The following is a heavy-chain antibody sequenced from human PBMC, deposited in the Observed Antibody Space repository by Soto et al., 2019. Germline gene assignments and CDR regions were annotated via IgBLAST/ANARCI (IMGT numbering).Heavy chain of an antibody. CDR1: GGTFRTAA. CDR3: ARDNDRSQLGGNYYYILDV. CDR2: VMPVFRTP. V-gene: IGHV1-69*12. D-gene: IGHD2-8*01. J-gene: IGHJ6*02. Sequence: QVQLEQSGAEVKKPGSSVKVSCKASGGTFRTAAVSWVRQAPGQGLEWMGGVMPVFRTPDYAQKFHGRVTVTADESTSTAYMELIGLRSDDTAVYYCARDNDRSQLGGNYYYILDVWGQGTTIPVSS.